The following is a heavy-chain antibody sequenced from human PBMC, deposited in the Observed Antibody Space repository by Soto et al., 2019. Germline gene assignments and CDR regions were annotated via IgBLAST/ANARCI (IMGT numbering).Heavy chain of an antibody. D-gene: IGHD3-22*01. Sequence: ASVKVSCKASGYTFTSYAMHWVRQAPGQRLEWMGWINAGNGNTKYSQKFQGRVTITRDTSASTAYMELSSLRSEDTAVYYCARDFSMAVVAPGYWGQGTLVTVSS. CDR3: ARDFSMAVVAPGY. V-gene: IGHV1-3*01. CDR1: GYTFTSYA. CDR2: INAGNGNT. J-gene: IGHJ4*02.